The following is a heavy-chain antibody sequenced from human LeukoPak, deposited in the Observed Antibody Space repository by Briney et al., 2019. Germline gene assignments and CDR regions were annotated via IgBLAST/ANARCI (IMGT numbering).Heavy chain of an antibody. CDR1: GFTFSSYG. J-gene: IGHJ4*02. V-gene: IGHV3-33*01. D-gene: IGHD5-12*01. Sequence: GGSLRLSCAASGFTFSSYGMPWVRQAPGKGLEWVAVIWYDGSNKYYADSVKGRFTISRDNSKNTLYLQMNSLRAEDTAVYYCARDWLRSHFDYWGQGTLVTVSS. CDR3: ARDWLRSHFDY. CDR2: IWYDGSNK.